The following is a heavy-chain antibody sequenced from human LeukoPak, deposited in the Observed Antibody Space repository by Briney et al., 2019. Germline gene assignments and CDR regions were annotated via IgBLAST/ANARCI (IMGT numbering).Heavy chain of an antibody. D-gene: IGHD2-2*01. Sequence: KPSETLSLTCAVYGGSFSGYYWSWIRQPPGKGLEWIGEINHSGSTNYNPSLKSRVTISVDTSKNQFSLKLSSVTAADTAVYYCATNVIVVGSLDALDIWGQGTMVTVSS. CDR1: GGSFSGYY. V-gene: IGHV4-34*01. J-gene: IGHJ3*02. CDR3: ATNVIVVGSLDALDI. CDR2: INHSGST.